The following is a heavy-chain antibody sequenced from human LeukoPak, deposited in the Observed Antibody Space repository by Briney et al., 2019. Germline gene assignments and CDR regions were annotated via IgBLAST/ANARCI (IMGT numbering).Heavy chain of an antibody. D-gene: IGHD3-3*01. CDR2: ISSSSSYI. CDR1: GFTFRSYS. V-gene: IGHV3-21*01. CDR3: ARVGTRGNKYYDFWSGYYSPNDYMDV. J-gene: IGHJ6*03. Sequence: GGNLRLSCAASGFTFRSYSMNWVRRAPGQGLKGGSSISSSSSYIYYADSVKGRFTISRDNAKNSLYLQMNSLRAEDTAVYYCARVGTRGNKYYDFWSGYYSPNDYMDVWGKGTTVTVSS.